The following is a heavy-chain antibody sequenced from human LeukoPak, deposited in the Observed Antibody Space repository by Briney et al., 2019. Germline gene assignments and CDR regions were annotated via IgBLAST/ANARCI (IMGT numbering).Heavy chain of an antibody. V-gene: IGHV3-11*01. Sequence: GGSLRLSCAASGFTFSDYYMSWIRQAPGKGLEWVSYISSSGSTIYYADSVKGRFTISRDNAKNSLYLQMNSLRAEDTAVYYCARAQEWYYDSSGYPPDYWGQGTLVTVSS. J-gene: IGHJ4*02. CDR1: GFTFSDYY. CDR3: ARAQEWYYDSSGYPPDY. D-gene: IGHD3-22*01. CDR2: ISSSGSTI.